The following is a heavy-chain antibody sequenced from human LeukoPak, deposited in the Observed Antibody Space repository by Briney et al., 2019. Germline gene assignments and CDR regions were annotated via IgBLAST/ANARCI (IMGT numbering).Heavy chain of an antibody. Sequence: SETLSLTCTVSGDSISSSTSYYWGWIRQPPGKGLEWIGSIYYSGTTYYNPSLKSRVTIFVDTSKNYFSLKLSSVTAADTAVYYCARQRGYCSGGSCYRTPHFDYWGQGALVTVSS. J-gene: IGHJ4*02. CDR3: ARQRGYCSGGSCYRTPHFDY. CDR1: GDSISSSTSYY. V-gene: IGHV4-39*01. D-gene: IGHD2-15*01. CDR2: IYYSGTT.